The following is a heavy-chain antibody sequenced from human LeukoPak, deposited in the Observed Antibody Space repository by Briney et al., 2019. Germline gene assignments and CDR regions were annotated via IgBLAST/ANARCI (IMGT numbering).Heavy chain of an antibody. CDR2: ISSSGSTI. CDR3: ARTPPLYCSGGSCYSGTYFDY. CDR1: GFTFSDYY. Sequence: GGSLRLSCAASGFTFSDYYMSWIRQAPGKGLEWFSYISSSGSTIYYADSVKGRFTISRDNAKNSLYLQMNSLRAEDTAVYYCARTPPLYCSGGSCYSGTYFDYWGQGTLVTVSS. V-gene: IGHV3-11*01. D-gene: IGHD2-15*01. J-gene: IGHJ4*02.